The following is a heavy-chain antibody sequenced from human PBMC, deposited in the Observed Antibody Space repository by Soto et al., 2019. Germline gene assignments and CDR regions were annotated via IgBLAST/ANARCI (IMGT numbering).Heavy chain of an antibody. CDR1: GGSFSGYY. CDR2: INHSGST. Sequence: SETLSLTCAVYGGSFSGYYWSWIRQPPGKGLEWIGEINHSGSTNYNPSLKSRVTISVDTSKNQLSLKLSSVTAADTAVYYCARDYGGNSGLYWGQGTLVTVSS. CDR3: ARDYGGNSGLY. D-gene: IGHD4-17*01. V-gene: IGHV4-34*01. J-gene: IGHJ4*02.